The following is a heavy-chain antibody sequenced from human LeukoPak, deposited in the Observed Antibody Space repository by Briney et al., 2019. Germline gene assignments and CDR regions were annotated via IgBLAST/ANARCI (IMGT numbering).Heavy chain of an antibody. Sequence: SETLSLTCTASGGSISSYYWSWIRQPPGKGLEWIGYIYYSGSTNYNPSLKSRVTISVDTSKNQFSLKLSSVTAADTAVYYCARALPKIYYYYYYMDVWGKGTTVTASS. CDR3: ARALPKIYYYYYYMDV. V-gene: IGHV4-59*01. J-gene: IGHJ6*03. CDR2: IYYSGST. CDR1: GGSISSYY.